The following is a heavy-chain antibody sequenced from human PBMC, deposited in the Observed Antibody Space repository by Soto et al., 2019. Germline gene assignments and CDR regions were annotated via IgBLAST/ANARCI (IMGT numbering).Heavy chain of an antibody. D-gene: IGHD3-10*01. Sequence: SETLSLTCTVSGCSISSYRWSWIRQPPGKGLEWIGYIYYSGSTNYNPSLKSRVTISVATSKNQFSLKLSSVTAADTAVYYCAGHYYYGSGSYPKDYYYYGMDVWGQGTTVTVS. CDR3: AGHYYYGSGSYPKDYYYYGMDV. CDR2: IYYSGST. CDR1: GCSISSYR. J-gene: IGHJ6*02. V-gene: IGHV4-59*01.